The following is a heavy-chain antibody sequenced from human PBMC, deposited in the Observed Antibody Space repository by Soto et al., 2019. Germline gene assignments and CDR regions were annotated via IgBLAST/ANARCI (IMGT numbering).Heavy chain of an antibody. D-gene: IGHD3-3*01. V-gene: IGHV4-34*01. Sequence: SETLSLTCAVYGGSFSGYYWSWIRQPPGKGLEWIGEINHSGSTNYNPSLKSRVTISVDTSKNQFSLKLSSVTAADTAVYYCARVGTYYDFWSGYYSRGVPAFDIWGQGTMVTVSS. J-gene: IGHJ3*02. CDR2: INHSGST. CDR3: ARVGTYYDFWSGYYSRGVPAFDI. CDR1: GGSFSGYY.